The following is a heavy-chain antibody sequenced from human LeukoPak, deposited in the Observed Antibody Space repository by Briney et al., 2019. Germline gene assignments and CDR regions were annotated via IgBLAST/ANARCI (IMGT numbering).Heavy chain of an antibody. Sequence: PETLSLTCTVSGGSISSSSYYWGWIRQPPGKGLEWIGSIYYSGSTYYNPSLKSRVTISVDASKNQFSLKLSSVTAADTAVYYCARDRTWIHGSDPWGQGTLVTVSS. J-gene: IGHJ5*02. D-gene: IGHD5-18*01. CDR3: ARDRTWIHGSDP. V-gene: IGHV4-39*07. CDR1: GGSISSSSYY. CDR2: IYYSGST.